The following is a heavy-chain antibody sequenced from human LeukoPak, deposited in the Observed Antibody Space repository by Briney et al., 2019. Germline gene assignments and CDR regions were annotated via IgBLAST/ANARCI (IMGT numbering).Heavy chain of an antibody. V-gene: IGHV3-11*04. D-gene: IGHD5-18*01. CDR2: ITSSGSSV. CDR3: ARGSEDTAMVTSGAFDI. J-gene: IGHJ3*02. Sequence: PGGSLRLSCAASGFTFSDYYMNWIRQAPGKGLEWISHITSSGSSVYYADSVKGRFTISRDNSKNTLFLQVNSLRPEDTAVYYCARGSEDTAMVTSGAFDIWGQGTMVTVSS. CDR1: GFTFSDYY.